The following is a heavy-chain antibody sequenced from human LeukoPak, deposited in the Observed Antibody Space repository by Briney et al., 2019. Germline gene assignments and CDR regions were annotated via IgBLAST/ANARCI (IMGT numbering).Heavy chain of an antibody. D-gene: IGHD6-19*01. J-gene: IGHJ2*01. Sequence: PGGSLRLSCASSGFTFSFYWMHWVRQAPGKGLVWVSRINNDGRSTSYAGSVKGRFTISRDNAKNSLYLQMNSLRAEDTAAYYCARAIAVTPWYFDLWGRGTLVTVSS. V-gene: IGHV3-74*01. CDR1: GFTFSFYW. CDR2: INNDGRST. CDR3: ARAIAVTPWYFDL.